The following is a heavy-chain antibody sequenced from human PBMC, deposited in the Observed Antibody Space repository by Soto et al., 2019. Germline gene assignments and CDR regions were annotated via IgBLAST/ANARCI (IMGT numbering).Heavy chain of an antibody. V-gene: IGHV3-21*01. D-gene: IGHD1-1*01. CDR1: GFTFNTYD. J-gene: IGHJ5*02. Sequence: EVQLVESGGGLVKPGGSLRLSCAASGFTFNTYDMNWVRQAPGKGLEWVSSITTSSAYIYYADSLKGRITISSDNAKNSLFLQMNSLRAEDTAVYYCVRSGNDRLLRHCWFDTWGQGTLVTVSS. CDR2: ITTSSAYI. CDR3: VRSGNDRLLRHCWFDT.